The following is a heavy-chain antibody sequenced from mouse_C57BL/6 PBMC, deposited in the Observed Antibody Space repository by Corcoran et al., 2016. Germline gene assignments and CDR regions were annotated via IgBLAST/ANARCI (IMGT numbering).Heavy chain of an antibody. CDR3: ATSDENNYYGSDYYMDV. V-gene: IGHV5-6-5*01. J-gene: IGHJ1*03. CDR2: IYSGDST. Sequence: EVQLVESGGGLIQPGGSLRLSCAASGFTVSSNYMSWVRQAPGKGLEWVSVIYSGDSTYCEDSMKGRFTISRENSKNTLYLQMNSLRAEDTAVYYCATSDENNYYGSDYYMDVWGKGTTVTVSS. D-gene: IGHD1-1*02. CDR1: GFTVSSNY.